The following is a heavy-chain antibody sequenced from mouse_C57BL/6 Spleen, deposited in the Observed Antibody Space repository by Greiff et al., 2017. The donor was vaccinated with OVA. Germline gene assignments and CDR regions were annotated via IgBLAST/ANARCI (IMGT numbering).Heavy chain of an antibody. J-gene: IGHJ2*01. CDR2: IYPGDGDT. Sequence: QVQLKESGPELVKPGASVKISCKASGYAFSSSWMNWVKQRPGKGLEWIGRIYPGDGDTNYNGKFKGKATLTADKSSSTAYMQLSSLTSEDSAVYFCARMFYYGPSYWGQGTTLTVSS. V-gene: IGHV1-82*01. D-gene: IGHD2-1*01. CDR3: ARMFYYGPSY. CDR1: GYAFSSSW.